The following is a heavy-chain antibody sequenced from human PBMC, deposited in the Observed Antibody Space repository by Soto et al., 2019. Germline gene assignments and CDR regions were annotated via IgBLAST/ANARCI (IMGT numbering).Heavy chain of an antibody. CDR1: GYTLNTFW. D-gene: IGHD3-16*01. CDR2: ISAADSDT. Sequence: GESLKIACKGSGYTLNTFWISWVRQMPVKGLECMGIISAADSDTRYSPTLQGQVTISIDKSINTAHLQWSSLKASDTAMCYCARTANPGLHFDYWVHRTLAT. CDR3: ARTANPGLHFDY. V-gene: IGHV5-51*01. J-gene: IGHJ4*01.